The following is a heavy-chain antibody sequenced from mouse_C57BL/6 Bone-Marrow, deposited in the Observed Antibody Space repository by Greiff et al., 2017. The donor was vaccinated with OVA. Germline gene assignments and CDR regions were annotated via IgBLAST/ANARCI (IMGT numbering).Heavy chain of an antibody. V-gene: IGHV1-7*01. CDR1: GYTFTSYW. Sequence: VKLLESGAELAKPGASVKLSCKASGYTFTSYWMHWVKQRPGQGLEWIGYINPSSGYTKYNQKFKDKATLTADKSSSTAYMQLSSLTYEDSAVYYCARFYLRPYWYFDVWGTGTTVTVSS. CDR3: ARFYLRPYWYFDV. CDR2: INPSSGYT. J-gene: IGHJ1*03. D-gene: IGHD3-2*02.